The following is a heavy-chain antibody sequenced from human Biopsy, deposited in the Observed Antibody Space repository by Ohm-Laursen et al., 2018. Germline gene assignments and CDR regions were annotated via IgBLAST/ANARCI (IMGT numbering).Heavy chain of an antibody. J-gene: IGHJ4*02. V-gene: IGHV4-59*11. CDR1: GGSFTGHY. CDR2: ISYTGYT. CDR3: ARGSNDFGGLYFPR. Sequence: SQTLSPTCTVSGGSFTGHYWSWIRQPPGKGLEWIGHISYTGYTSYNASLKSRVTISVDTSRNHFFLRLSSLTAADTAVYYCARGSNDFGGLYFPRWGQGTLLTVSS. D-gene: IGHD4-23*01.